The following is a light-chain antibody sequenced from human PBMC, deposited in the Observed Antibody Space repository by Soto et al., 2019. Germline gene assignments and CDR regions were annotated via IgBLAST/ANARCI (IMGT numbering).Light chain of an antibody. Sequence: EILMTQSPATRSVSPGERATLSCRASQSVSSNLAWYQQRPGQAPRLLIYGASTRATGIPARFSGSGSGTEFTLTINSLQSEDFAVYFCQQYNDLSTFGQGTKLEIK. V-gene: IGKV3-15*01. J-gene: IGKJ2*01. CDR1: QSVSSN. CDR3: QQYNDLST. CDR2: GAS.